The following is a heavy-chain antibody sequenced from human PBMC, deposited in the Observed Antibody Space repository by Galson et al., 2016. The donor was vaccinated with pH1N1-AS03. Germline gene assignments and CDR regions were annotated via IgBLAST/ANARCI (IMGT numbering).Heavy chain of an antibody. D-gene: IGHD2-15*01. CDR2: ISWDGGST. V-gene: IGHV3-43D*03. J-gene: IGHJ4*02. Sequence: SLRLSCAVSGFTFDDHAMHWVRQGPGKGLEWVSLISWDGGSTYYADSVKGRFTISRDNGKNSLYLHMNSLRLEDTALYYCAKGMGMGYCSGGSCYPLDYWGQGTLVTVSS. CDR3: AKGMGMGYCSGGSCYPLDY. CDR1: GFTFDDHA.